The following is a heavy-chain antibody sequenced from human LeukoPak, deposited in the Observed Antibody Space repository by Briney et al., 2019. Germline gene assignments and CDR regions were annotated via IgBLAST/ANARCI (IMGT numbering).Heavy chain of an antibody. CDR2: TYYRSKWYN. D-gene: IGHD3-9*01. Sequence: SQTLSLTCVISGDSVSSNSATWNWMRQSPSRGLEWLGRTYYRSKWYNDYALSVRSRITINADTSKNQFSLHLNSVTPEDTAVYYCARLASTGTSFDYWGQGTLVTVSS. J-gene: IGHJ4*02. V-gene: IGHV6-1*01. CDR1: GDSVSSNSAT. CDR3: ARLASTGTSFDY.